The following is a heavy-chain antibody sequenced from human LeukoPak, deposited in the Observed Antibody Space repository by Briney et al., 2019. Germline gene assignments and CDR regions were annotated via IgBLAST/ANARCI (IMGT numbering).Heavy chain of an antibody. V-gene: IGHV4-39*07. CDR3: AREKDIVVVPAAIREGGWFDP. Sequence: SETLSLTCTVSGGSISSSSYYWGWIRQPPGKGLEWIGSIYYSGSTYYNPSLKSRVTISVDTSKNQFSLKLSSVTAADTAVYYCAREKDIVVVPAAIREGGWFDPWGQGTLVTVSS. D-gene: IGHD2-2*02. CDR2: IYYSGST. J-gene: IGHJ5*02. CDR1: GGSISSSSYY.